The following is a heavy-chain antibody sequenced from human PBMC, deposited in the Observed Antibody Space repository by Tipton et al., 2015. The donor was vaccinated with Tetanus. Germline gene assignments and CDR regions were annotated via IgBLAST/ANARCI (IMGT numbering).Heavy chain of an antibody. Sequence: TLSLTCTISGGSIGNYFWIWVRQPAGKGLEWIGRIFASGDTNYNPSLKSRVRMSVDTSKNQFSLSLTSVTAADTAVYYCARADYNLARKGPFDSWGQGTQVIVS. J-gene: IGHJ4*02. CDR3: ARADYNLARKGPFDS. D-gene: IGHD5-12*01. V-gene: IGHV4-4*07. CDR1: GGSIGNYF. CDR2: IFASGDT.